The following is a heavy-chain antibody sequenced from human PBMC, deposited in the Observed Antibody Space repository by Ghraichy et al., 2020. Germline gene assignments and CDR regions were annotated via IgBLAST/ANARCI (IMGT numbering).Heavy chain of an antibody. CDR1: GFTFSTYS. CDR3: ARVLPLYDSSGYWPFDY. J-gene: IGHJ4*02. D-gene: IGHD3-22*01. V-gene: IGHV3-48*02. Sequence: GGSLRLSCAASGFTFSTYSMNWVRQAPGKGLEWVSYISSSSSSIYYADSVKGRFTISRDNARNSLYLQMNSLRDEDTAVYFCARVLPLYDSSGYWPFDYWGQGTLVTVSS. CDR2: ISSSSSSI.